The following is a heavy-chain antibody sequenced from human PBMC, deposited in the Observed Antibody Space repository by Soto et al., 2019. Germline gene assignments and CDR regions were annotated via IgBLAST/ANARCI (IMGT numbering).Heavy chain of an antibody. CDR1: GFTVSSNY. J-gene: IGHJ4*02. CDR3: ARGGRTSYGEPLDY. D-gene: IGHD3-10*01. Sequence: PGGSLRLSCAASGFTVSSNYMSWVRQAPGKGLEWVSVIYSGGSTYYADSVKGRFTISRDNSKNTLYLQMNSLRAEDTAVYYCARGGRTSYGEPLDYWGQGTLVTVSS. V-gene: IGHV3-66*01. CDR2: IYSGGST.